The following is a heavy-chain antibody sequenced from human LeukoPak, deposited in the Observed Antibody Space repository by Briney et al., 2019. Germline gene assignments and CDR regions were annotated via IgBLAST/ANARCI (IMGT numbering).Heavy chain of an antibody. CDR1: GYTFTSYW. CDR3: ARQGVPPSRWFDP. D-gene: IGHD1-1*01. CDR2: IYPGDSDT. J-gene: IGHJ5*02. V-gene: IGHV5-51*01. Sequence: PGESLKISCKGSGYTFTSYWIGWVRQMPGKGLEWMGIIYPGDSDTRYSPSFQGQVTISADKSISTAYLQWSSLKASDTAMYYCARQGVPPSRWFDPWGQGTLVTVSS.